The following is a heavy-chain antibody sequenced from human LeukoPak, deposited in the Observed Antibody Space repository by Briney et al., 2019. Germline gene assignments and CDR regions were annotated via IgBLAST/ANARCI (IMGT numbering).Heavy chain of an antibody. CDR3: ARDRLSSSWFDP. CDR1: GDSVSSHSAA. J-gene: IGHJ5*02. CDR2: TYYRSKWYN. Sequence: TLSLTCSMSGDSVSSHSAAWNWIRQSPSRGLEWLGRTYYRSKWYNDYAVSVKSRITINPDTSKNQVSLQLNSVTPEDTAVYYCARDRLSSSWFDPWGQGTLVTVSS. D-gene: IGHD6-13*01. V-gene: IGHV6-1*01.